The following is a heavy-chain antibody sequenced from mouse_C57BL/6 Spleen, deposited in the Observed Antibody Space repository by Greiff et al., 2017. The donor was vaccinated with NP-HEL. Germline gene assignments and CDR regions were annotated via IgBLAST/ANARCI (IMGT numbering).Heavy chain of an antibody. Sequence: EVKLEESGGGLVQPKGSLKLSCAASGFSFNTYAMNWVRQAPGKGLEWVARIRSKSNNYATYYADSVKDRFTISRDDSESMLYLQMNNLKTEDTAMYYCVRHEDYLYAMDYWGQGTSVTVSS. D-gene: IGHD5-5*01. CDR1: GFSFNTYA. CDR3: VRHEDYLYAMDY. J-gene: IGHJ4*01. V-gene: IGHV10-1*01. CDR2: IRSKSNNYAT.